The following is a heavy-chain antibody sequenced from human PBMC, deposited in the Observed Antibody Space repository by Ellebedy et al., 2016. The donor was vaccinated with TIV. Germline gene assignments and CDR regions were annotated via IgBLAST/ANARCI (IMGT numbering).Heavy chain of an antibody. Sequence: GGSLRLXXAASGFNFSDFYMSWLRQAPGKGLEWISDISRHGSTIFYADSVKGRFTISRDNTKNSLSLQMNSLTIDDTAVYFCARDVWDIAVVPSSISFDPWGQGTLVTVSS. J-gene: IGHJ5*02. D-gene: IGHD2-21*01. CDR3: ARDVWDIAVVPSSISFDP. V-gene: IGHV3-11*01. CDR2: ISRHGSTI. CDR1: GFNFSDFY.